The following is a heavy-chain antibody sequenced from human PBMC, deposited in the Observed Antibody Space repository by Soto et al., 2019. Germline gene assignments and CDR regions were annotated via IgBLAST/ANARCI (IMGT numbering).Heavy chain of an antibody. Sequence: QVQLVQSRGEVKKPGASVKVSCKTSGYSFTTYGISWVRQAPGQGLEWMGWISGYNGNTNYAQNLQGTVTMTTGTSTSTAYMELRSLRSDDTAVYYCAREGPAPYYYYGMDVWGQGSTVTVSS. CDR3: AREGPAPYYYYGMDV. V-gene: IGHV1-18*01. CDR1: GYSFTTYG. J-gene: IGHJ6*02. CDR2: ISGYNGNT.